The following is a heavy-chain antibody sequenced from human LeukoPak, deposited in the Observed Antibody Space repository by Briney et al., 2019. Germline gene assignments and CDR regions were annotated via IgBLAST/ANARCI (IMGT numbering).Heavy chain of an antibody. CDR2: ISAYNGNT. D-gene: IGHD5-24*01. V-gene: IGHV1-18*01. Sequence: GASVKVSCKASGYTFTSYGISWVRQAPGQGLEWMGWISAYNGNTNYAQKLQGRVTTTTDTSTSTAYMELRSLRSDDTAVYYCARDLRVGVGYNYLPFDYWGQGTLVTVSS. CDR1: GYTFTSYG. J-gene: IGHJ4*02. CDR3: ARDLRVGVGYNYLPFDY.